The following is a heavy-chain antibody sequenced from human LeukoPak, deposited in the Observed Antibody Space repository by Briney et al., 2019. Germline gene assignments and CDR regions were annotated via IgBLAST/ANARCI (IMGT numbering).Heavy chain of an antibody. Sequence: GGSLRLSCAASGFTFSSYAMSWVRQAPGKGLEWVSAISGSGGSTYYADSVKGRFTISRDNSKNTLYLQMNSLRAEDTAVYYCANIVATKTLHTYGMDVWGQGTTVTVSS. D-gene: IGHD5-12*01. V-gene: IGHV3-23*01. CDR2: ISGSGGST. CDR3: ANIVATKTLHTYGMDV. CDR1: GFTFSSYA. J-gene: IGHJ6*02.